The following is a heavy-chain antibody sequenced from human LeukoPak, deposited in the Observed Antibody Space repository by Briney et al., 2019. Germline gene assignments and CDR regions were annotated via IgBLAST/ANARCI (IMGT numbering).Heavy chain of an antibody. Sequence: PSETLSLTCTVSGGSISSSNFYWGWIRQPPGKGLEWIGSIYHSGSTYYNPSLKSRVTISVDTSKNQFSLKLSSVTAADTAVYYCAVLPLTYYYDSSGYPLPGYFDYWGQGTLVTVSS. CDR1: GGSISSSNFY. CDR2: IYHSGST. V-gene: IGHV4-39*07. CDR3: AVLPLTYYYDSSGYPLPGYFDY. D-gene: IGHD3-22*01. J-gene: IGHJ4*02.